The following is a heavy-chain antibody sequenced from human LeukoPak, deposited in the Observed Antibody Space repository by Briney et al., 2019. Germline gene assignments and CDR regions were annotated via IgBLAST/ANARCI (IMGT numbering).Heavy chain of an antibody. J-gene: IGHJ4*02. CDR1: GFSFSSYA. CDR2: ISGSGGST. V-gene: IGHV3-23*01. CDR3: AKPLRGSGSFNYAYFDY. D-gene: IGHD3-10*01. Sequence: GGSLRLSCAASGFSFSSYAMSWVRQAPGKGLEWVSVISGSGGSTNYADSLKGRFTISRDNSKNTLYLQMNSLRAEDTAVYFCAKPLRGSGSFNYAYFDYWGQGTLATVSS.